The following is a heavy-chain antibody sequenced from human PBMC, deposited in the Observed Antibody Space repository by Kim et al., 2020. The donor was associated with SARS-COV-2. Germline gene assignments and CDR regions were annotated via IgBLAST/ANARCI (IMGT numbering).Heavy chain of an antibody. J-gene: IGHJ5*02. D-gene: IGHD2-15*01. Sequence: RRVTLSVDTSKNQFSLKLSSVTAADTAVYYCARCWVDIVVVVAATRFDPWGQGTLVTVSS. V-gene: IGHV4-39*01. CDR3: ARCWVDIVVVVAATRFDP.